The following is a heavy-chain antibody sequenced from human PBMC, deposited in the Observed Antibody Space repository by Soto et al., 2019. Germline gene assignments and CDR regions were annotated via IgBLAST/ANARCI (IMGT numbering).Heavy chain of an antibody. V-gene: IGHV3-23*01. D-gene: IGHD1-26*01. Sequence: GVLRLSCAASGFTFSSYAMSWVRQAPGKGLEWVSAISGSGGSTYYADSVKGRFTISRDNSKNTLYLQMNSLRAEDTAVYYCAKDSEWELQYYFDYWGQGTLVTVSS. CDR3: AKDSEWELQYYFDY. CDR1: GFTFSSYA. CDR2: ISGSGGST. J-gene: IGHJ4*02.